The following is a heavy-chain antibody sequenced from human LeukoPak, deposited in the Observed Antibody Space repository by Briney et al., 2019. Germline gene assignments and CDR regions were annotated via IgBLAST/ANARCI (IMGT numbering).Heavy chain of an antibody. D-gene: IGHD2-21*02. V-gene: IGHV4-34*01. CDR2: IKHSGST. CDR1: GGSFSGYY. Sequence: SETLSLTCAVYGGSFSGYYWSWIRQPPGKGLEWIGEIKHSGSTNYNPSLKSRVTISVDTSKNQFSLKLSSVTAADTAVYYCARGGDPFDYWGQGTLVTVSS. J-gene: IGHJ4*02. CDR3: ARGGDPFDY.